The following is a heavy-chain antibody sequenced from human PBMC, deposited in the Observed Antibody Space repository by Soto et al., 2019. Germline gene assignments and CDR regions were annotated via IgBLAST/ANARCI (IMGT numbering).Heavy chain of an antibody. Sequence: EVQLVESGGGLVQPGGSLRLSCATSGFTLSSYWMSWVRQAPGKGLEWVANIKRDGSEKYYVDSVQGRFTISRDNAKNSLYLQMNSPRAEDTALYYCARDCSGGICYGYYFDYWGQGTLVTVSS. CDR3: ARDCSGGICYGYYFDY. J-gene: IGHJ4*02. CDR1: GFTLSSYW. D-gene: IGHD2-15*01. V-gene: IGHV3-7*01. CDR2: IKRDGSEK.